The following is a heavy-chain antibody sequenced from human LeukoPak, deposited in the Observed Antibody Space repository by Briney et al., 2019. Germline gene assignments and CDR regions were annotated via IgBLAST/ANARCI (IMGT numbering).Heavy chain of an antibody. CDR3: AREGGYGDYSFDY. D-gene: IGHD4-17*01. CDR1: GFSVGSNY. Sequence: GGSLRLSCAASGFSVGSNYMSWVRQAPGRGLEWVSFIYSGGSTYYADSVRGRFTISRDNSKNTLYLQMNSLRAEDTAVYYCAREGGYGDYSFDYWGQGTLVTVSS. CDR2: IYSGGST. J-gene: IGHJ4*02. V-gene: IGHV3-66*01.